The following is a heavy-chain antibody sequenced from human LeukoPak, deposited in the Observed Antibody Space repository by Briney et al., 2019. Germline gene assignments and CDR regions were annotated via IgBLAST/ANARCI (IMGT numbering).Heavy chain of an antibody. CDR2: ISSSGSHI. J-gene: IGHJ4*02. Sequence: GGSLRLSCAASRFTFTTYSMNWVRQAPGKGLEWVSSISSSGSHIYYADSVKGRFTVSRDNAKNSLYLQMNSLRVEDTAVYYCARSIGSDWNPFDGWGQGTLVSVSS. CDR1: RFTFTTYS. D-gene: IGHD1-1*01. CDR3: ARSIGSDWNPFDG. V-gene: IGHV3-21*01.